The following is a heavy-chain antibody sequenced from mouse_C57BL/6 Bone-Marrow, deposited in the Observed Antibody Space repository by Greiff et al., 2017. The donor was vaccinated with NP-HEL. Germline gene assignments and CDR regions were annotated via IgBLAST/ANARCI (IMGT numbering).Heavy chain of an antibody. CDR3: ARYYYGSSYDYFDY. J-gene: IGHJ2*01. Sequence: VKVVESGAELARPGASVKLSCKASGYTFTSYGISWVKQRTGQGLEWIGEIYPRSGNTYYNEKFKGKATLTADKSSSTAYMELRSLTSEDSAVYFCARYYYGSSYDYFDYWGQGTTLTVSS. V-gene: IGHV1-81*01. CDR2: IYPRSGNT. CDR1: GYTFTSYG. D-gene: IGHD1-1*01.